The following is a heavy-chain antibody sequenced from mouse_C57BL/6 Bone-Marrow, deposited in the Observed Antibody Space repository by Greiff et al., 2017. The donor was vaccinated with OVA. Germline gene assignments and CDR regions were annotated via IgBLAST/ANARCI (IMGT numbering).Heavy chain of an antibody. CDR2: IYPRSGNT. D-gene: IGHD1-1*01. J-gene: IGHJ3*01. CDR3: ARGKFITTVEGFAY. V-gene: IGHV1-81*01. CDR1: GYTFTSYG. Sequence: VQGVESGAELARPGASVKLSCKASGYTFTSYGISWVKQRTGQGLEWIGEIYPRSGNTYYNEKFKGKATLTADKSSSTAYMELRSLTSEDSAVYFCARGKFITTVEGFAYWGQGTLVTVSA.